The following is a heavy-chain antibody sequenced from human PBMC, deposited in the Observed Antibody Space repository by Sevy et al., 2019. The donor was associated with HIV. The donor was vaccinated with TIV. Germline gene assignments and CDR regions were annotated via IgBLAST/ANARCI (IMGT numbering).Heavy chain of an antibody. CDR1: GFPFSSYD. Sequence: GESLKISCTASGFPFSSYDMNWVRQAPGQGLEWISSISSRSNFVYQADSVKGRFTISRDNAKNSLFLQINCLTVEDTAVYYCARDRGVPRTRGSYQYGMDVWVQGTTVTVSS. CDR2: ISSRSNFV. V-gene: IGHV3-21*06. D-gene: IGHD3-16*01. J-gene: IGHJ6*02. CDR3: ARDRGVPRTRGSYQYGMDV.